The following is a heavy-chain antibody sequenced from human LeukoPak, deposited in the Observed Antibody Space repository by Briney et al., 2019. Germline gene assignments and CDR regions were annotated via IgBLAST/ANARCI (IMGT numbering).Heavy chain of an antibody. CDR3: ARLGCSGGSCYGKDY. J-gene: IGHJ4*02. Sequence: PSETLSLTCAVSGGSISSSNWWSWVRQPPGKGLEWIGEIYHSGSTNYNPSLKSRVTISVDKSKNQFSLKLSSVTAADTAAYYCARLGCSGGSCYGKDYWGQGTLVTVSS. CDR1: GGSISSSNW. CDR2: IYHSGST. V-gene: IGHV4-4*02. D-gene: IGHD2-15*01.